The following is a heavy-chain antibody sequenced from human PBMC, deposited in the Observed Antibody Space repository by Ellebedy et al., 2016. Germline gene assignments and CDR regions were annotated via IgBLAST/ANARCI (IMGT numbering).Heavy chain of an antibody. D-gene: IGHD2-2*01. CDR3: ARCPRGNATKDY. V-gene: IGHV1-8*01. CDR2: MNPQSGKT. Sequence: ASVKVSXXASGYNFTTYDINWVRQAAGQGLEWMGWMNPQSGKTGFAQQFQGRVAMTRDTSISTAYMELASLTSEDTAVYYCARCPRGNATKDYWGQGTLVTVSS. CDR1: GYNFTTYD. J-gene: IGHJ4*02.